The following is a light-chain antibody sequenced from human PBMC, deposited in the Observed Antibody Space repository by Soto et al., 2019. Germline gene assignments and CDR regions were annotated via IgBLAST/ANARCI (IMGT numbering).Light chain of an antibody. V-gene: IGKV1-5*01. CDR3: QQYDTYSWT. J-gene: IGKJ1*01. Sequence: DIQMTQSPSTLSASVGDRVTITCRASQSISGWLAWYQQKPGKAPNLLIYDASSLESGVPSRFSGSGAGTEFTLTISSLQPDDFATYYCQQYDTYSWTFGQGTRWIS. CDR1: QSISGW. CDR2: DAS.